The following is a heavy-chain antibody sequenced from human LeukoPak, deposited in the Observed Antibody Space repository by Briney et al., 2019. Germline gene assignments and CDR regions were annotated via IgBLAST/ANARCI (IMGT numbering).Heavy chain of an antibody. CDR3: AKGSRLVIDAFDI. Sequence: PGGSLRLSCAASGFTFSSYAMSRVRQAPGKGLEWVSAISGSGGSTYYADSVKGRFTISRDNSKNTLYLQMNSLRAEDTAVYYCAKGSRLVIDAFDIWGQGTMVTVSS. J-gene: IGHJ3*02. CDR1: GFTFSSYA. CDR2: ISGSGGST. D-gene: IGHD3-9*01. V-gene: IGHV3-23*01.